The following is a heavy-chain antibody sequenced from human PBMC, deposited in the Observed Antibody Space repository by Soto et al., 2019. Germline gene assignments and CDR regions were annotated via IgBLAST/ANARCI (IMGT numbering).Heavy chain of an antibody. CDR3: ARLSIAAAGTFDWFDP. CDR1: GYTFTGYY. CDR2: INPNSGGT. V-gene: IGHV1-2*02. J-gene: IGHJ5*02. D-gene: IGHD6-13*01. Sequence: GPSVKVSCKASGYTFTGYYMHWVRQAPGQGLEWMGWINPNSGGTNYAQKFQGRVTMTRGTSISTAYMELSRLRSDDTAVYYCARLSIAAAGTFDWFDPWGQGTLVTVSS.